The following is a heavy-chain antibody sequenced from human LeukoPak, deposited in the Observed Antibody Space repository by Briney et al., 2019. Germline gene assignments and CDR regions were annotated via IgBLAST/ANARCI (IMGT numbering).Heavy chain of an antibody. J-gene: IGHJ2*01. CDR1: GXSISSSSYY. D-gene: IGHD6-13*01. Sequence: PSETLSLTCTVSGXSISSSSYYWGWIRQPPGKGLEWIGSIYYSGSTYYNPSLKSRVTISVDTSKNQFSLKLSSVTAADTAVYYCASGIAAAGTGNFDLWGRGTLVTVSS. CDR2: IYYSGST. CDR3: ASGIAAAGTGNFDL. V-gene: IGHV4-39*01.